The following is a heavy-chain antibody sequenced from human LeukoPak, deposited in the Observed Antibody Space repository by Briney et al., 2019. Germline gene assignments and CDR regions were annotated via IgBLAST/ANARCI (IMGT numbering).Heavy chain of an antibody. J-gene: IGHJ4*02. CDR2: INHSGST. V-gene: IGHV4-34*01. D-gene: IGHD2-2*01. Sequence: PSETLSLTCAVYGGSFSGYYWSWIRQPPGKGLEWIGEINHSGSTNYNPSLKSRVTISVDTSKNQFSLKLSSVTAADTAVYYCARAPDCSSTSCHGFFDYWGQGTLVTVSS. CDR1: GGSFSGYY. CDR3: ARAPDCSSTSCHGFFDY.